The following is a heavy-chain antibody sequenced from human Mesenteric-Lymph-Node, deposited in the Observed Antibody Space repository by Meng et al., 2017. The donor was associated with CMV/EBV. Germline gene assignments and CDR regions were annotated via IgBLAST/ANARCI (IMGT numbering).Heavy chain of an antibody. CDR3: ARLWEGAFDI. CDR2: ISYDGSNK. D-gene: IGHD1-26*01. CDR1: RFTFSSHA. J-gene: IGHJ3*02. V-gene: IGHV3-30*04. Sequence: SCAASRFTFSSHAMHWVRQAPGKGLEWVAIISYDGSNKYYADSVKGRFTISRDNSKNTLYLQMDSLRAEDTAVYYCARLWEGAFDIWGQGTMVTVSS.